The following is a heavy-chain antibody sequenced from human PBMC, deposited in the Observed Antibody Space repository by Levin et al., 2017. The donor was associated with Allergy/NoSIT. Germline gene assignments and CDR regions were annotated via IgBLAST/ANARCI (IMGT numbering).Heavy chain of an antibody. CDR1: GFTISSYW. Sequence: TGGSLRLSCVVSGFTISSYWMSWVRQAPGKGLEWVAMIKKDGSQKYYVDSVKGRFTISRDNAKNSLYLQMNSLRAEDTAVYYCVNWGSYWGQGTLVTVSS. J-gene: IGHJ4*02. CDR2: IKKDGSQK. V-gene: IGHV3-7*02. CDR3: VNWGSY. D-gene: IGHD3-16*01.